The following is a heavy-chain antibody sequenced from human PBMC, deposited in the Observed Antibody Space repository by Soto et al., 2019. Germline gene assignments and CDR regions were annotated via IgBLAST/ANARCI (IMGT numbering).Heavy chain of an antibody. CDR2: LGGSAYA. CDR3: ATSGHCGSFKCASFDM. J-gene: IGHJ3*02. D-gene: IGHD2-2*01. CDR1: RFTLSSYV. V-gene: IGHV3-23*01. Sequence: GGSLRLSCAASRFTLSSYVVNWVRQPPGKGLEWVSSLGGSAYAYYPDSVKGRFTISRDKSKNTVYLQMNSLRVEDTAVYYCATSGHCGSFKCASFDMWGQGTMVTVSS.